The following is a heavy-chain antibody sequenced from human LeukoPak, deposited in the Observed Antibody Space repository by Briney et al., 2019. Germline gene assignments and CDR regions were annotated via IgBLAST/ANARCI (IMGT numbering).Heavy chain of an antibody. CDR3: ARVRYFAFVFDP. CDR1: GASVTASY. J-gene: IGHJ5*02. V-gene: IGHV4-59*02. CDR2: VYNGENI. Sequence: SETLSLTCTVSGASVTASYWSWNRQPPGKGLEWIGYVYNGENIDYNPSLKSRVTISKDTSKNQFFLKLTTVTPADTTVYYCARVRYFAFVFDPWGQGTLVTVSS. D-gene: IGHD3-9*01.